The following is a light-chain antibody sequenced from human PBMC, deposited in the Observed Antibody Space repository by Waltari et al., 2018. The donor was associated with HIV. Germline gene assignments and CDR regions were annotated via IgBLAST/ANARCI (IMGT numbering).Light chain of an antibody. CDR3: SSYTSGSTPLV. CDR2: EVS. V-gene: IGLV2-14*01. J-gene: IGLJ3*02. Sequence: GYEYVSWYQQHPGKAPKLMIYEVSNRPSCVSSLFSGSKSGNTASLTISVLQPDDEADYYCSSYTSGSTPLVFGGGTKLTV. CDR1: GYEY.